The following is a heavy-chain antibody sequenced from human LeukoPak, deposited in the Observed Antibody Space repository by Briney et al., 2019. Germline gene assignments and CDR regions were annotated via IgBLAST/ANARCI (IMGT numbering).Heavy chain of an antibody. J-gene: IGHJ4*02. CDR1: GFTFSGSA. CDR3: TTGKPYYYDSSGYYTPVYFDY. CDR2: IRSKANSYAT. Sequence: GGSLRLSCADSGFTFSGSAMHWVRQASGKGLEWVGRIRSKANSYATAYAASVKGRFTISRDDSKNTAYLQMNSLKTEDTAVYYCTTGKPYYYDSSGYYTPVYFDYWGQGTLVTVSS. V-gene: IGHV3-73*01. D-gene: IGHD3-22*01.